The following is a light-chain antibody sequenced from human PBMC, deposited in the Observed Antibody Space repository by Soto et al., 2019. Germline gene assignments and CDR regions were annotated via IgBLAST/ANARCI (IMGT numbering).Light chain of an antibody. CDR1: QSISSSY. CDR3: QQRKT. CDR2: GAS. J-gene: IGKJ2*01. Sequence: EIVLTQSPGTLSLSPGERATLSCRASQSISSSYLAWYQQRPGQAPRLLIYGASSRTTGTPDRFSGSGSGTGFTLTINRLEPEDFAVYYCQQRKTFGEGTNLEIK. V-gene: IGKV3-20*01.